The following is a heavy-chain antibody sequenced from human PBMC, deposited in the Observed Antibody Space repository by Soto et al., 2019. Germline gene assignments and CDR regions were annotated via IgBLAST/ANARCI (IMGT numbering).Heavy chain of an antibody. CDR3: ARGGPREWGGMDV. D-gene: IGHD3-3*01. J-gene: IGHJ6*02. CDR2: IYYSGST. Sequence: QVQLQESGPGLVKPSQTLSLTCTVSGGSISSGDYYWSWIRQPPGKGLEWIGYIYYSGSTYYNPSLKSRVTISVEPSKNQVSLKLSSVTAADTAVYYCARGGPREWGGMDVWGQGTTVTVSS. V-gene: IGHV4-30-4*01. CDR1: GGSISSGDYY.